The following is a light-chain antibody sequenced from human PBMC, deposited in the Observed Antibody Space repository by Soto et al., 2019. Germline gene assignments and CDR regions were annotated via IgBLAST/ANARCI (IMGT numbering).Light chain of an antibody. Sequence: QSALTQPPSASGSPGQSVTISCTGTSSDVGGYDYVSWYQQYSGKAPKLMIYDVTYRPSGVSDRFSGSKSGNTASLTISGLQADDEADYYCSSYTSSSTYVFGSGTKLTVL. CDR1: SSDVGGYDY. V-gene: IGLV2-14*03. CDR2: DVT. J-gene: IGLJ1*01. CDR3: SSYTSSSTYV.